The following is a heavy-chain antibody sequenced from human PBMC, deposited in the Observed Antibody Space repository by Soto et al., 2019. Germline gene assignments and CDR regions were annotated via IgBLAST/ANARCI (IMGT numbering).Heavy chain of an antibody. Sequence: QVQLVQSGAEVKKPGASVKLSCRTSGYTFTHYYIHWVRQAPGQGIEWLAIINPASGSTNYAQDFQGRVTLTRDTSTTTGYMELSDLRAEDTAIFYCARDLAAGDHWGQGTLVTVSS. D-gene: IGHD6-25*01. J-gene: IGHJ4*02. CDR3: ARDLAAGDH. V-gene: IGHV1-46*01. CDR1: GYTFTHYY. CDR2: INPASGST.